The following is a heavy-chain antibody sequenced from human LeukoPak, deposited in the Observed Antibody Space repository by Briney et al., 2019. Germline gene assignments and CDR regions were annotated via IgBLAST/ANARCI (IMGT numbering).Heavy chain of an antibody. V-gene: IGHV4-34*01. D-gene: IGHD3-22*01. J-gene: IGHJ4*02. CDR1: GGSFSGYY. CDR2: INHSGST. Sequence: SETLSLTCAVYGGSFSGYYWSWIRQPPGKGLEWIGEINHSGSTNYNPSLKSRVTISVGTSKNQFSLKLSSVTAADTAVYYCARILTYYYDSSGYRFDYWGQGTLVTVSS. CDR3: ARILTYYYDSSGYRFDY.